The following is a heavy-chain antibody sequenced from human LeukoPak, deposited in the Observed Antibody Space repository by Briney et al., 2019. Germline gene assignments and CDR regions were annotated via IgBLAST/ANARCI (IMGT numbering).Heavy chain of an antibody. D-gene: IGHD3-16*01. CDR3: AKYGGHPLPHYYLDY. V-gene: IGHV3-23*01. Sequence: GGSLRLSCAVSGIALSNYGMTWVRQAPGKGLEWVAGISDSGGRTNYADSVEGRFTISRDNSKNTLFLQMNSLRAEDTAVYYCAKYGGHPLPHYYLDYWGQGTQVTVSS. J-gene: IGHJ4*02. CDR2: ISDSGGRT. CDR1: GIALSNYG.